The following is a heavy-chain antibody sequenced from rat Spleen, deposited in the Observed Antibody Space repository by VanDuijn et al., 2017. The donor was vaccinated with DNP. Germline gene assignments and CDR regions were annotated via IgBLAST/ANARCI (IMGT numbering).Heavy chain of an antibody. CDR2: IGSDGYAP. Sequence: EVQLVESGGGLVQPGRSLKLSCAASGFTISDYYMAWVRQAPTKGLEWVAYIGSDGYAPYYPDSVKGRFTISRDDAKNTLYLQMNSLRSEDTATYYCAARYSSSWFAYWGQGTLVTVSS. CDR3: AARYSSSWFAY. CDR1: GFTISDYY. D-gene: IGHD1-2*01. J-gene: IGHJ3*01. V-gene: IGHV5-25*01.